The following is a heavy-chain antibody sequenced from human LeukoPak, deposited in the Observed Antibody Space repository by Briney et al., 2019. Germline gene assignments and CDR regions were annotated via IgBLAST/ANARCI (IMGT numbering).Heavy chain of an antibody. V-gene: IGHV4-34*01. CDR3: ARGPPSIGYCSGGSCSPKVKNWFDP. Sequence: PSETLSLTCTVSGGSISGDYWSWIRKRPPPGMELNWVVNHYCSTNTNPSLKSRVTISVDTSQNQFSLKLSSVTAADTAVYYCARGPPSIGYCSGGSCSPKVKNWFDPWGQGTLVTVSS. CDR2: VNHYCST. J-gene: IGHJ5*02. D-gene: IGHD2-15*01. CDR1: GGSISGDY.